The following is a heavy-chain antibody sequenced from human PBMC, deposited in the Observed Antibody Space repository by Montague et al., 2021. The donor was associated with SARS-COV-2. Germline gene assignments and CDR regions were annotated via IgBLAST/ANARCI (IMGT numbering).Heavy chain of an antibody. CDR3: ARGTRAVQITPGFRY. D-gene: IGHD5-24*01. CDR1: GGSFHIFS. J-gene: IGHJ4*02. V-gene: IGHV4-34*01. CDR2: VDHSGNT. Sequence: SETLSLTCAVYGGSFHIFSWGWIRQSPGKGPEWIGEVDHSGNTKYNPSLKSRVTISVDTSKNQFSLNLTSVTAADTAIYYCARGTRAVQITPGFRYWGQGTQVAVSS.